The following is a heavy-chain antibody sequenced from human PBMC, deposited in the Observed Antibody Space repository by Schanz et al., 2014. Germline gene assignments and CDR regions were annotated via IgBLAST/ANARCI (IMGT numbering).Heavy chain of an antibody. CDR1: GLMFHDYA. V-gene: IGHV3-9*01. J-gene: IGHJ4*02. D-gene: IGHD2-15*01. CDR2: INWNGGIV. Sequence: EVQLVESGGGLVQPGRSLRLSCAASGLMFHDYAMHWVRQAPGKGLEWVSGINWNGGIVAYADSVKGRFTISRDNAKNTLSLQMNSLRAEDTAVYYCAKVREWWPYYFDYWGQGTLVTVSS. CDR3: AKVREWWPYYFDY.